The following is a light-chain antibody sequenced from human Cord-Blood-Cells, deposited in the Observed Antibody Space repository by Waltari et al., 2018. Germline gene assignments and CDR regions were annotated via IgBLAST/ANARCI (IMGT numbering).Light chain of an antibody. CDR1: KLGYKY. Sequence: SYELTQPPSVSVSPGQTASITCSGDKLGYKYACWYQQKPGQSPVLVIYQDSKRPSGIPERFSATMPRKIATMTSSGTQAMDDADYYSQARDSSTAAFGGGTKQTAL. V-gene: IGLV3-1*01. J-gene: IGLJ2*01. CDR2: QDS. CDR3: QARDSSTAA.